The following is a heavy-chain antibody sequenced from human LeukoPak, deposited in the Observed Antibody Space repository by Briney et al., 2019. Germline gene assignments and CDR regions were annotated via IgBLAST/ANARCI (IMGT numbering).Heavy chain of an antibody. CDR2: ISGSGGST. CDR1: GFTFSSYA. J-gene: IGHJ4*02. D-gene: IGHD1/OR15-1a*01. Sequence: PGGSLRLSCAASGFTFSSYAMSWVRQTPGKGLEWVSAISGSGGSTYYAGSVKGRFTISRDNSKNTLYLQMNSLRAEDTAVYYCAKRAPVAAAGTGRYFDYWGQGTLVTVSS. CDR3: AKRAPVAAAGTGRYFDY. V-gene: IGHV3-23*01.